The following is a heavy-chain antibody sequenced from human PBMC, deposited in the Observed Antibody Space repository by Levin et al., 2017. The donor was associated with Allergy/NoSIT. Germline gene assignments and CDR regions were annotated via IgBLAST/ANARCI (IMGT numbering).Heavy chain of an antibody. CDR2: INWKGVNI. J-gene: IGHJ4*02. CDR3: ARRSSRYCSTTSCYMVDY. D-gene: IGHD2-2*02. CDR1: GFTFDDSG. Sequence: LSLPCAASGFTFDDSGMSWLRQAPGKGLEWVSGINWKGVNIGYADSVKGRFTISRDNAKKSLYLQMNSLRAEDTALYYCARRSSRYCSTTSCYMVDYWGQGTLVTVSS. V-gene: IGHV3-20*04.